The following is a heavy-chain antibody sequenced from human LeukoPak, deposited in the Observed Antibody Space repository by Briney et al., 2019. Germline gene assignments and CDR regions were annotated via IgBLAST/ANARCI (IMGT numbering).Heavy chain of an antibody. V-gene: IGHV3-30*03. J-gene: IGHJ5*02. Sequence: GGSLRLSCAASGFTFSSYGMHWVRQAPGKGLEWVAVISYDGSNKYYADSVKGRFTISRDNSKNTLYLQMNGLRAEDTAVYYCARRPHYRYCSSTSCPSWFDPWGQGTLVTVSS. CDR2: ISYDGSNK. D-gene: IGHD2-2*01. CDR3: ARRPHYRYCSSTSCPSWFDP. CDR1: GFTFSSYG.